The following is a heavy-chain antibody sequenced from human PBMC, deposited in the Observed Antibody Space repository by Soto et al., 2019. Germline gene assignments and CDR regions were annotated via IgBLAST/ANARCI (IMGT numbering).Heavy chain of an antibody. V-gene: IGHV1-69*12. Sequence: QVQLVQSGAEVKKPGSSVKVSCKASGGTFSSYAISWVRQAPGQGLEWMGGIIPIFGTANYAQKFQGRVTITADESTSTVYMELRGRRAEDTSVYYCARGQGYSDGSAIDYWGQGTLVTVSS. CDR1: GGTFSSYA. J-gene: IGHJ4*02. CDR3: ARGQGYSDGSAIDY. CDR2: IIPIFGTA. D-gene: IGHD5-18*01.